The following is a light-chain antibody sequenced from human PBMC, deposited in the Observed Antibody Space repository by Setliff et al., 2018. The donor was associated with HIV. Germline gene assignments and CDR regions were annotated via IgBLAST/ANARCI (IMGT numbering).Light chain of an antibody. Sequence: QSALTQPASVSGSPGQSITISCTGTSSDVGGYNYVSWYQQHPGKAPKLMIYDVSNRPSGVSNRFSGSKSGNTASLTISGPQAEDEADYYCSSYTSSSVLYVFGTGTKVTVL. V-gene: IGLV2-14*03. CDR1: SSDVGGYNY. J-gene: IGLJ1*01. CDR3: SSYTSSSVLYV. CDR2: DVS.